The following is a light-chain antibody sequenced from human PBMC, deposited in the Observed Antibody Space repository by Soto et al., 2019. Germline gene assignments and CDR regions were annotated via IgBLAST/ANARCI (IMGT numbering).Light chain of an antibody. J-gene: IGLJ2*01. Sequence: QSVLTQPPSASGSPGQSVTISCTGTSSDVGGYNYVSWYQHHPVEVPKLIIYEVSRRPSGVPYRFSASKSGNMASLTVSGLQAEDEADYYCSSYAGSNSVVFGGGTKLTVL. V-gene: IGLV2-8*01. CDR1: SSDVGGYNY. CDR2: EVS. CDR3: SSYAGSNSVV.